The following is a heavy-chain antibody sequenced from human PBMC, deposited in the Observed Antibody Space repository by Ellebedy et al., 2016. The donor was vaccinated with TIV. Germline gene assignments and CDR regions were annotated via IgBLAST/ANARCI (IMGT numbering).Heavy chain of an antibody. J-gene: IGHJ5*02. Sequence: AASVKVSCKASGYTFSSYGISWVRQAPGQGLEWMGWISVNNGNTNYAQKFQGRVTMTTDTSTSTAYMELRSLSSDDTAVYYCARDRLVALSANWFDPWGQGTLVTVSS. CDR3: ARDRLVALSANWFDP. CDR1: GYTFSSYG. V-gene: IGHV1-18*01. D-gene: IGHD5-12*01. CDR2: ISVNNGNT.